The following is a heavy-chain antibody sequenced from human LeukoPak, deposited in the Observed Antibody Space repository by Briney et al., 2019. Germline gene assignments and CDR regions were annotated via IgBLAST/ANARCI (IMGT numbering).Heavy chain of an antibody. CDR2: ISGRTGGT. D-gene: IGHD6-13*01. CDR1: GFTFNTNA. Sequence: QSGGSLRLSCAASGFTFNTNAMSWVRQAPGKGLEWVSAISGRTGGTYYADSVKGRFTISRDNSKSTLYLQMDSLRAEDTAVYYCARDQAAAGYFDYWGQGTLVTVSS. V-gene: IGHV3-23*01. CDR3: ARDQAAAGYFDY. J-gene: IGHJ4*02.